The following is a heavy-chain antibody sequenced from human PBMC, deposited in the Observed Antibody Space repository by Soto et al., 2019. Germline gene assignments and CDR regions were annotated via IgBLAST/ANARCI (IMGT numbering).Heavy chain of an antibody. CDR2: INHSGST. V-gene: IGHV4-34*01. CDR3: ASGRRYCSGGSCRDNWFDP. D-gene: IGHD2-15*01. CDR1: GGSFSGYY. Sequence: SETLSLTCAVYGGSFSGYYWSWIRQPPGKGLEWIGEINHSGSTNYNPSLKSRVTISVDTSKNQFSLELSSVTAADTAVYYCASGRRYCSGGSCRDNWFDPWGQGTLVTVSS. J-gene: IGHJ5*02.